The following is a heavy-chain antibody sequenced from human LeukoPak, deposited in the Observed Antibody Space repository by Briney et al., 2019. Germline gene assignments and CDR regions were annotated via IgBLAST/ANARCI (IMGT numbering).Heavy chain of an antibody. D-gene: IGHD5-24*01. CDR3: AKDRTGDFFPWMASSPDAFDI. CDR2: ISYDGSNK. CDR1: GFTFSSYG. J-gene: IGHJ3*02. Sequence: GGSLRLSCAASGFTFSSYGMHWVRQAPGKGLEWVAVISYDGSNKYYADSVKGRFTISRDNSKNTLYLQMNSLRAEDTAVYYCAKDRTGDFFPWMASSPDAFDIWGQGTMVTVSS. V-gene: IGHV3-30*18.